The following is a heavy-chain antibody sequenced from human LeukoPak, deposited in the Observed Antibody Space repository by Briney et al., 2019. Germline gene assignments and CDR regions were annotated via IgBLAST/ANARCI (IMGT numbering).Heavy chain of an antibody. V-gene: IGHV1-69*02. CDR2: IIPILGIA. CDR1: GYTLTELS. Sequence: ASVEVSCKVSGYTLTELSMHWVRQAPGQGLEWMGRIIPILGIANYAQKFQGRVTITADKSTSTAYMELSSLRSEDTAVYYCARSPTYYYDSSGYFPGWGQGTMVTVSS. CDR3: ARSPTYYYDSSGYFPG. J-gene: IGHJ3*01. D-gene: IGHD3-22*01.